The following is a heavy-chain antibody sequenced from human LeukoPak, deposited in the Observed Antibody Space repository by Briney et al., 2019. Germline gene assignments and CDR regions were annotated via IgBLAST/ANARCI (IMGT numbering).Heavy chain of an antibody. CDR3: AKEQRNYSYSYGMDV. J-gene: IGHJ6*02. CDR1: GFTVSSNY. Sequence: GGSLRLSCAASGFTVSSNYMSWVRQAPGKGLEWVSVIYSGGSTYYADSVKGRFTIFRDNSKNTLYLQMNSLRAEDTAVYYCAKEQRNYSYSYGMDVWGRGTTVTVSS. CDR2: IYSGGST. V-gene: IGHV3-53*05. D-gene: IGHD1-1*01.